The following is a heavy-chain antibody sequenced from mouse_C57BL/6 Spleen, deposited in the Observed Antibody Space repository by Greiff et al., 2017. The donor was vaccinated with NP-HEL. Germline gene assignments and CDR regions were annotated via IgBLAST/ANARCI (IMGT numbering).Heavy chain of an antibody. CDR2: IRHKANNHAT. D-gene: IGHD2-4*01. J-gene: IGHJ1*03. CDR3: TRKDDSWYFDV. Sequence: DVKLQESGGGLVQPGGSMKLSCAASGFTFTDAWMDWVRQSPEKGLEWVAEIRHKANNHATYYAESVKGRFTISRDDSKSSVYLQMNSLRAEDTGIYYCTRKDDSWYFDVWGTGTTVTVSS. CDR1: GFTFTDAW. V-gene: IGHV6-6*01.